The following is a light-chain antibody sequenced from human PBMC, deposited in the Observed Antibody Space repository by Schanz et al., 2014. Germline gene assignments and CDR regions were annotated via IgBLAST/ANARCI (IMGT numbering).Light chain of an antibody. J-gene: IGLJ2*01. Sequence: QSALTQPASVSGSPGQSITISCTGTSSDVGGYNYVSWYQQHPGEAPKLMIYDVSYRPSGVSNRFSGSKSGNTASLTISGLQTEDEADYYCNSYTTSSTVVFGGGTKLTVL. CDR3: NSYTTSSTVV. CDR2: DVS. V-gene: IGLV2-14*03. CDR1: SSDVGGYNY.